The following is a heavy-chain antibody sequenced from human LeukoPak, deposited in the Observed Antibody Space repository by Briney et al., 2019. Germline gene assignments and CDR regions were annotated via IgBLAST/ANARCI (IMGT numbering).Heavy chain of an antibody. D-gene: IGHD3-10*01. CDR2: IWYDVSNK. CDR3: ARDRGPSLVRGVIVGKYYFDY. CDR1: GFTFTGYA. V-gene: IGHV3-33*01. Sequence: SLRLSCAASGFTFTGYAMHWGRQAPGKGLEWLGIIWYDVSNKYYADSMKGRFTISRDNSKNTLYLQMNSLRVEDTAVYYCARDRGPSLVRGVIVGKYYFDYWGQGTVVTVSS. J-gene: IGHJ4*02.